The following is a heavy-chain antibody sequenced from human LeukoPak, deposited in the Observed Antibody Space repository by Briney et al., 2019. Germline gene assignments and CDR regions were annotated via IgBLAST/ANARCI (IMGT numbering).Heavy chain of an antibody. J-gene: IGHJ4*02. CDR3: AREQLGIGLDY. Sequence: GGSLRLSCAASGFTVSSNYMSWVRQAPGKGLEWVSLIYSGGSTYYADSVKGRFTISRDNAKNSLYLQMNSLRVEDTAVFYCAREQLGIGLDYWGQGTLVTVSS. D-gene: IGHD7-27*01. CDR1: GFTVSSNY. CDR2: IYSGGST. V-gene: IGHV3-53*01.